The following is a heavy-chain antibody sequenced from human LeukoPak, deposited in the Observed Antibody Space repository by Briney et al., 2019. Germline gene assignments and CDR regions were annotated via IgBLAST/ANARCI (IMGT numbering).Heavy chain of an antibody. V-gene: IGHV4-61*05. CDR2: MYYDGNT. CDR3: ASPHFIAAAGTGAFDI. CDR1: GGSIRSRSYY. Sequence: SETLSLTCTVSGGSIRSRSYYWGWIRQTPGKGLEWIGYMYYDGNTNYNPSLKSRVTISVDKSKNQFSLKLSSVTAADTAVYYCASPHFIAAAGTGAFDIWGQGTMVTVSS. J-gene: IGHJ3*02. D-gene: IGHD6-13*01.